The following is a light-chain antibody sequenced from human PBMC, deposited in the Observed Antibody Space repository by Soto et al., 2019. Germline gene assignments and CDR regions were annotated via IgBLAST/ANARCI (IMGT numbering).Light chain of an antibody. CDR3: QQANSCPLT. J-gene: IGKJ4*01. V-gene: IGKV1D-12*01. CDR2: AAS. Sequence: DIQMPQSPSSVSASVGDRVTITCRASQGISSWLVWYQQKPGKAPKLLIYAASSLQSGVPSRFSGSGSVTDFTLTISSLQPGDCATYYCQQANSCPLTFGGGTKVEIK. CDR1: QGISSW.